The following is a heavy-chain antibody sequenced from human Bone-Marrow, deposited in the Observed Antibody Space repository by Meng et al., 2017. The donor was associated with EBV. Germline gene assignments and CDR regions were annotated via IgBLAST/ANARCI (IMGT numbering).Heavy chain of an antibody. J-gene: IGHJ5*02. Sequence: LQLQEADPGLVNPPETLSLTCTVSGESITTYTSYWGWIRQPPGKGLEWIGTIYHSGTTYYNPSLQSRVTISVDTSKNQFSLKMNSVTAADTAVYYCARRAASWFDPWGQGALVTVSS. D-gene: IGHD5-18*01. CDR1: GESITTYTSY. CDR3: ARRAASWFDP. V-gene: IGHV4-39*01. CDR2: IYHSGTT.